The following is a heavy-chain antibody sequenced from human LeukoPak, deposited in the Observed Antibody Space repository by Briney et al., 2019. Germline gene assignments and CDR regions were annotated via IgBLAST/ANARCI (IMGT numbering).Heavy chain of an antibody. J-gene: IGHJ5*02. Sequence: KPSETLSLTCTVSGYSISSGYYWGWIRQPPGKGLEWIGSIYHSGSTYYKPSLKSRVTISVDTSKNQFSLKLSSVTAADTAVYYCARQYYYGSGLTWDWFDPWGQGTLVTVSS. CDR1: GYSISSGYY. V-gene: IGHV4-38-2*02. CDR3: ARQYYYGSGLTWDWFDP. D-gene: IGHD3-10*01. CDR2: IYHSGST.